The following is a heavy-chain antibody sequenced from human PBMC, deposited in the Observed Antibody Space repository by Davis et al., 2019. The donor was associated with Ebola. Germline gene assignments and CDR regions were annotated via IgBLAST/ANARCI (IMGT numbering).Heavy chain of an antibody. CDR2: IKQDGSEK. CDR3: ARVIGYCSGGSCYSYYYYGMDV. D-gene: IGHD2-15*01. V-gene: IGHV3-7*03. CDR1: GFTFSSYW. Sequence: PGGSLRLSCAASGFTFSSYWMSWVRQAPGKGLEWVANIKQDGSEKYYVDSVKGRFTISRDNAKNSLYLQMNSLRAEDTAVYYCARVIGYCSGGSCYSYYYYGMDVWGQGTTVTVSS. J-gene: IGHJ6*02.